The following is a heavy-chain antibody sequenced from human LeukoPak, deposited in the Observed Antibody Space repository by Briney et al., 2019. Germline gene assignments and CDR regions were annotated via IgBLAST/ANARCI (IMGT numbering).Heavy chain of an antibody. Sequence: ASVKVSCKASGYTFTGYYMHWVRQAPGQGLEWMGWINPNSGGTNYAQKFQGRVTMTRDTSISTAYMELSRLRSDDTAVYYCARDRVENCSGGSCYSDSEWFDPWGQGTLVTVSS. D-gene: IGHD2-15*01. CDR2: INPNSGGT. CDR3: ARDRVENCSGGSCYSDSEWFDP. J-gene: IGHJ5*02. CDR1: GYTFTGYY. V-gene: IGHV1-2*02.